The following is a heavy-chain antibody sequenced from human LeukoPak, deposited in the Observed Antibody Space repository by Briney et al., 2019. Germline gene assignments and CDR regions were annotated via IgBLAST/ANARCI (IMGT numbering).Heavy chain of an antibody. V-gene: IGHV3-30-3*01. Sequence: GGSLRLPCAASGFTFSSYAMHWVRQAPGKGLEWVAVISYDGSNKYYADSVKGRFTISRDNSKNTLYLQMNSLRAEDTAVYYCARDYYGSGGPDYWGQGTLVTVSS. CDR1: GFTFSSYA. CDR2: ISYDGSNK. D-gene: IGHD3-10*01. CDR3: ARDYYGSGGPDY. J-gene: IGHJ4*02.